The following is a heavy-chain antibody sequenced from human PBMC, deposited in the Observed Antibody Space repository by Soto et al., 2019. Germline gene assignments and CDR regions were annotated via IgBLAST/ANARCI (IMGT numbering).Heavy chain of an antibody. V-gene: IGHV4-34*01. J-gene: IGHJ6*03. CDR3: ARGVVAARAYYYYMDV. CDR1: GGSFSGYY. D-gene: IGHD6-6*01. CDR2: INHSGST. Sequence: SETLSLTCAVYGGSFSGYYWSWIRQPPGKGLEWIGEINHSGSTNYNPSLKSRVTISVDTSKNQFSLKLSSVTAADTAVYYCARGVVAARAYYYYMDVWGKGTTVTVSS.